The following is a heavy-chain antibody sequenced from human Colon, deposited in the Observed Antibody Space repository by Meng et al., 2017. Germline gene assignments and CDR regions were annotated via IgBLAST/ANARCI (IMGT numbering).Heavy chain of an antibody. CDR3: ARGFIAATGLYFDY. Sequence: RVESGGRGVPPEMSLILSCAASGFTFSIYGMHWVRQAPGKGLEWVAAIMHDGSSTYYADSEKGRFTISRDNSKNTLYLEMNSLRAEDTAVYYCARGFIAATGLYFDYWGQGTLVTVSS. D-gene: IGHD6-13*01. CDR2: IMHDGSST. CDR1: GFTFSIYG. J-gene: IGHJ4*02. V-gene: IGHV3-33*01.